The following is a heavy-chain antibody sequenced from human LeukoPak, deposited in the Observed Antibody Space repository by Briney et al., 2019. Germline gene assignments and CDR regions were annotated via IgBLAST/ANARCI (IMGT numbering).Heavy chain of an antibody. CDR1: GYTFTTYG. V-gene: IGHV1-8*03. J-gene: IGHJ6*03. CDR3: ARGSSSSGFNYYYYMDV. CDR2: MNPNSGNT. D-gene: IGHD6-6*01. Sequence: ASVKVSCKASGYTFTTYGVSWVRQAPGQGLEWMGWMNPNSGNTGYAQKFQGRVTITRNTSISTAYMELSSLRSEDTAVYYCARGSSSSGFNYYYYMDVWGKGTTVTVSS.